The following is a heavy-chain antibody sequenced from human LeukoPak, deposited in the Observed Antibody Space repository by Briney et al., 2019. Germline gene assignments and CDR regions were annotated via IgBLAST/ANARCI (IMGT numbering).Heavy chain of an antibody. J-gene: IGHJ4*02. Sequence: GGSLRLSCRAPGFTVSDSAMTWVRQAPGKGLGWVSVISTSGANTYYADSVKGRFTISRDNSKNTLFLQMSSLRAEDTAVYYCAKDRMMAQWGQGTLVTVSS. V-gene: IGHV3-23*01. CDR2: ISTSGANT. D-gene: IGHD3-16*01. CDR1: GFTVSDSA. CDR3: AKDRMMAQ.